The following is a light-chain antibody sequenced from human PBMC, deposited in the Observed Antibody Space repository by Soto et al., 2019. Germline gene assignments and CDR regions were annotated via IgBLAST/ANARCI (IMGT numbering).Light chain of an antibody. J-gene: IGLJ7*01. CDR1: TSNIGYSY. CDR2: DND. Sequence: QSVLTQPPSVSAAPGQKVTISCSGSTSNIGYSYVSWFQQLLGAAPKLLIYDNDKRPSGIPDRFSGSKSGTSATLGITGLQTGDEADYYCGTWDSSLSFVFGGGTQLTVL. CDR3: GTWDSSLSFV. V-gene: IGLV1-51*01.